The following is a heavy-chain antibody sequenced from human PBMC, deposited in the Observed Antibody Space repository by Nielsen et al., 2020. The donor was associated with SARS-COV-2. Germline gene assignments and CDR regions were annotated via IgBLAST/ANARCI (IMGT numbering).Heavy chain of an antibody. J-gene: IGHJ4*02. CDR3: AKLAAAGTLVGY. Sequence: GGSLRLSCAASGFTFSNAWMSWVSQAPGKGLEWVGRIKSKTDGGTTDYSAPVKGRFTISRDNAKNSLYLQMNSLRAEDTALYYCAKLAAAGTLVGYWGQGTLVTVSS. CDR2: IKSKTDGGTT. D-gene: IGHD6-13*01. V-gene: IGHV3-15*05. CDR1: GFTFSNAW.